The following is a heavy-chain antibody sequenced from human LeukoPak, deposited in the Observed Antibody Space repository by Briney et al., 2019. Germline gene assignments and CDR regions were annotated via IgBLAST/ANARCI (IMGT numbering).Heavy chain of an antibody. D-gene: IGHD6-13*01. Sequence: ASVKVSCKASGYTFTGYYMHWVRQAPGQGLEWMEWINPNSGRTNYAQKFQGRVTITRDTSISTAYMELSRLRSEGTAVYYCAREGQLDYYYIDVWGKGTTVTVSS. CDR1: GYTFTGYY. V-gene: IGHV1-2*02. J-gene: IGHJ6*03. CDR2: INPNSGRT. CDR3: AREGQLDYYYIDV.